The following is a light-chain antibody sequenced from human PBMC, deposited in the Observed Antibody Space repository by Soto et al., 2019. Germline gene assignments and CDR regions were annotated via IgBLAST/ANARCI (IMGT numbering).Light chain of an antibody. J-gene: IGKJ5*01. CDR1: QGISNY. V-gene: IGKV1-16*02. CDR3: QQYRNYPVT. CDR2: AAS. Sequence: DIQMTQSPSSLSASVGDRVTITCRASQGISNYLAWFQQKPGEAPKSLIFAASNLQSGVPSKFSGSGSGTDFTLTISGLQPEDSATYYCQQYRNYPVTFGQGTRLEIK.